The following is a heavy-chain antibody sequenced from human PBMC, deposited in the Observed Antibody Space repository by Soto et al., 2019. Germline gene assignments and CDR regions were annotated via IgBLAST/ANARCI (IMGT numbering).Heavy chain of an antibody. CDR2: IYYSGST. CDR3: ERETYSSSFWFDP. D-gene: IGHD6-6*01. Sequence: SETLSLTCTVSGGSISSYYWSWIGQPPGKGLEWIGYIYYSGSTNYNPSLKSRVTISVDTSKNQFSMKLSSVTAADTAVYYCERETYSSSFWFDPWGQRTLVTVSS. V-gene: IGHV4-59*01. J-gene: IGHJ5*02. CDR1: GGSISSYY.